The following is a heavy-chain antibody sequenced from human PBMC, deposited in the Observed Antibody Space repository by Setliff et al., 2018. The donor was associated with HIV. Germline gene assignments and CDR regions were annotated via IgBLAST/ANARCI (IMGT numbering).Heavy chain of an antibody. CDR3: ARAGRGGGSYWTFDC. V-gene: IGHV5-51*01. Sequence: GESLKISCKGSEYSFTNNWIGWVRQMPGKGLEWMGIIYPGDSDIRYSPSFQGQVTISADKAISTAYLQWSSLKASDTGMYYCARAGRGGGSYWTFDCRGQGTLVTVSS. D-gene: IGHD1-26*01. CDR2: IYPGDSDI. CDR1: EYSFTNNW. J-gene: IGHJ4*02.